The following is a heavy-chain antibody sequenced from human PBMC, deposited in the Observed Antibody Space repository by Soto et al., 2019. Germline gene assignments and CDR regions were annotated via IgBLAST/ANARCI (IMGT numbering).Heavy chain of an antibody. V-gene: IGHV3-7*04. Sequence: GGSLRLSCAASGFTFSSYWMSWVRQAPGKGLEWVANIKQDGSEKYYVDSVKGRFTISRDNAKNSLYLQMNSLRAEETAVYYCAREATGYSSSWYYYYGMDVWGQGTTVTVSS. CDR1: GFTFSSYW. CDR2: IKQDGSEK. CDR3: AREATGYSSSWYYYYGMDV. J-gene: IGHJ6*02. D-gene: IGHD6-13*01.